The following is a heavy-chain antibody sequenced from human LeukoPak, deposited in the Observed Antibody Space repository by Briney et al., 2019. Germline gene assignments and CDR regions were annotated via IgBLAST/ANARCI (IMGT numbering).Heavy chain of an antibody. CDR2: ISVSGGTT. Sequence: GGSLRLSCAASGFTFSDYAMSWVRQAPGEGLKWVSVISVSGGTTYYADPVKGRFTISRDSSKNTLYLQMTSLRADDTAVYYCAKGTRGYSAYTFDYWGQGALVTVSS. CDR1: GFTFSDYA. CDR3: AKGTRGYSAYTFDY. J-gene: IGHJ4*02. D-gene: IGHD5-12*01. V-gene: IGHV3-23*01.